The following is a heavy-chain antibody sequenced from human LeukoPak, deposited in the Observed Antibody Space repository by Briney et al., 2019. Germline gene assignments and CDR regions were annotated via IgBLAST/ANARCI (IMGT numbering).Heavy chain of an antibody. J-gene: IGHJ6*03. CDR2: ISYDGSNK. V-gene: IGHV3-30*04. CDR1: GVTFSSYA. CDR3: AKVANYYYYYMDV. Sequence: GGSLRLSCAASGVTFSSYAMHWVRQAPGKGLEWVAVISYDGSNKYYADSVKGRFTISRDNSKNTLYLQMNSLRAEDTAVYCCAKVANYYYYYMDVWGKGTTVTISS.